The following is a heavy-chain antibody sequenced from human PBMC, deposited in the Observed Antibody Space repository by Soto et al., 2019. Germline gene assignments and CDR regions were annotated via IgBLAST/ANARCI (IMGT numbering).Heavy chain of an antibody. V-gene: IGHV1-8*01. CDR1: GYTFTSYD. J-gene: IGHJ5*02. CDR3: ARRGVRFLEWLPPDWFHP. CDR2: MNPNSGNT. Sequence: QVQLVQSGAEVKKPGASVKVSCKASGYTFTSYDINWVRQATGQGPEWMGWMNPNSGNTGYAQKFQGRVTMTRNTSTSTAYMELSSLRSEDTAVYYSARRGVRFLEWLPPDWFHPWGQGTLVTVSS. D-gene: IGHD3-3*01.